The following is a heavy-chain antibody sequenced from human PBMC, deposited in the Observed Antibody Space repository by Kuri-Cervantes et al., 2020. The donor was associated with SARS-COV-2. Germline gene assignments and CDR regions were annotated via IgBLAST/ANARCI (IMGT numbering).Heavy chain of an antibody. CDR2: IPYDGSNK. CDR3: AKDCLCASSTGHYYYGMDV. CDR1: GFTFSSYG. V-gene: IGHV3-30*18. D-gene: IGHD3-10*01. J-gene: IGHJ6*02. Sequence: GESLKISCAASGFTFSSYGMHWVRQAPGKGLEWVAVIPYDGSNKYYADSVKGRFTISRDNSKNTLYLQMNSLRAEDTAVYYCAKDCLCASSTGHYYYGMDVWGQGTTVTVSS.